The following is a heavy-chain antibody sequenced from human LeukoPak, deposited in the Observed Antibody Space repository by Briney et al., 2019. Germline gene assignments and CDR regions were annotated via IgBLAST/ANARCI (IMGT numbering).Heavy chain of an antibody. V-gene: IGHV3-11*01. CDR3: ASAGDFRRTIDY. CDR2: ISSSGSTI. J-gene: IGHJ4*02. CDR1: GFTFSDYY. D-gene: IGHD3-16*01. Sequence: PGGSLRLSCAASGFTFSDYYMNWIRQAQGKGLEWVSYISSSGSTIYYADSVKGRFTISRDNAKNSLYLQMNSLRAEDTAVYYCASAGDFRRTIDYWGQGTLVTVSS.